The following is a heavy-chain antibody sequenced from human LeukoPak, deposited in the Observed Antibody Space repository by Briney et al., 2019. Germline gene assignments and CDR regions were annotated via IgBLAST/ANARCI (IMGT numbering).Heavy chain of an antibody. CDR1: GGSFSGYY. Sequence: PSETLSLTCAVYGGSFSGYYWSWIRQPPGKGLEWIGEINHSGSTNYNPSLKSRVTISVDTSKNQFSLKLSSVTAADTAVYYCASARGSGSYRGWGQGTLVTVSS. J-gene: IGHJ4*02. D-gene: IGHD3-10*01. V-gene: IGHV4-34*01. CDR2: INHSGST. CDR3: ASARGSGSYRG.